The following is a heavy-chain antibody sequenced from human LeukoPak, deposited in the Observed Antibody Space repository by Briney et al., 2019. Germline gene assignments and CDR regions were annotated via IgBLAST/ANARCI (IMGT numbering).Heavy chain of an antibody. CDR1: GFTFSSYW. V-gene: IGHV3-74*01. Sequence: SGGSLRLSCTASGFTFSSYWMHWVRQAPGKGLVWVSRINSDGSSTSYADSVKDRFTISRDNAKNTLYLQMNSLRAEDTAVYYCAAMGSLHQAFDYWGQGTLVTVSS. D-gene: IGHD1-26*01. CDR2: INSDGSST. CDR3: AAMGSLHQAFDY. J-gene: IGHJ4*02.